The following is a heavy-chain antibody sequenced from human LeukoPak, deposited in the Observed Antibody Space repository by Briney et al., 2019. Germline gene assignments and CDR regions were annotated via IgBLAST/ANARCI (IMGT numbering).Heavy chain of an antibody. CDR3: ARGPPPGDWLIDY. V-gene: IGHV3-30*02. CDR2: IRYDGSNK. D-gene: IGHD3-3*01. CDR1: GFTFSSYG. Sequence: GGSLRLSCAASGFTFSSYGMHWVRQAPGKGLEWVAFIRYDGSNKYYADSVKGRFTISRDNSKNTLYLQMNSLRAEDTAVYYCARGPPPGDWLIDYWGQGTLVTVSS. J-gene: IGHJ4*02.